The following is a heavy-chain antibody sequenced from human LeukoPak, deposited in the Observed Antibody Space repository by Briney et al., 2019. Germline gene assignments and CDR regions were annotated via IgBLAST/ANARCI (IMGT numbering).Heavy chain of an antibody. CDR3: AKDRYGDYSFDS. Sequence: PGRSLRLAWAASGFTFSSYAMHWVRQAPGKGLEWVAVISYDGSNKYYADSVKGRFTISRDNSKNTLYLQMNSLRAEDTAIYYCAKDRYGDYSFDSWGQGTLVTVSS. CDR2: ISYDGSNK. CDR1: GFTFSSYA. J-gene: IGHJ4*02. D-gene: IGHD4-17*01. V-gene: IGHV3-30*04.